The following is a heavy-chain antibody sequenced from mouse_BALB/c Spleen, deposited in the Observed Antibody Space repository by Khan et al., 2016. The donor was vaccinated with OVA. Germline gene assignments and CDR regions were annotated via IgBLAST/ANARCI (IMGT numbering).Heavy chain of an antibody. J-gene: IGHJ2*01. CDR1: GYTFSTYW. Sequence: VQLQQSGAALAKPGASVKMSCKASGYTFSTYWMHWVKQRPGQGLEWIGYINPTSGYTDYNEKFKDKATLSADKSSSTAYMQLSRLASEDSAGDYCTRDRMDYWGQGTTLTVSA. V-gene: IGHV1-7*01. CDR2: INPTSGYT. CDR3: TRDRMDY.